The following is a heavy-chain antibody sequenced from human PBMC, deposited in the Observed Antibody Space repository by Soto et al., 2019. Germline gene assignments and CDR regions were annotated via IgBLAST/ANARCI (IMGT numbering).Heavy chain of an antibody. D-gene: IGHD2-21*01. Sequence: SHPWSVFECTCINYFFHLIRPPPRKGLEYVSAVRDDGGTSYYADSVKGRFTISRDNSKNTLYLQMNSLRAEDTALYYCARGFFFQAEDGIRDL. CDR1: ECTCINYF. CDR3: ARGFFFQAEDGIRDL. CDR2: VRDDGGTS. J-gene: IGHJ2*01. V-gene: IGHV3-64*04.